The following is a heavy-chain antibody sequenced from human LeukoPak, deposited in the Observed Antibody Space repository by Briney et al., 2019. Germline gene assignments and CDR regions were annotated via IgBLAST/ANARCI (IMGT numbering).Heavy chain of an antibody. D-gene: IGHD3-22*01. Sequence: GGSLRLSCAASGCTFSSYAMSWVRQAPGKGLEWVSAISGSGGSTYYADSVKGRFTISRDNSKNTLYLQMNSLRAEDTAVYYCAKDPSYYDSSGYSTQYFDYWGQGTLVTVSS. CDR3: AKDPSYYDSSGYSTQYFDY. CDR2: ISGSGGST. V-gene: IGHV3-23*01. J-gene: IGHJ4*02. CDR1: GCTFSSYA.